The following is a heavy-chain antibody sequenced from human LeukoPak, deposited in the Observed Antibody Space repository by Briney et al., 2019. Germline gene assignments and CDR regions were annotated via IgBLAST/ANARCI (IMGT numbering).Heavy chain of an antibody. CDR3: ARYYSGWYYFDY. V-gene: IGHV1-46*01. CDR2: INPSGGST. CDR1: GYTFTSYY. J-gene: IGHJ4*02. Sequence: ASVKVSRKASGYTFTSYYMHWVRQAPGQGLEWMGIINPSGGSTSYAQKFQGRVTITADESTSTAYMELSSLRSEDTAVYYCARYYSGWYYFDYWGQGTLVTVSS. D-gene: IGHD6-19*01.